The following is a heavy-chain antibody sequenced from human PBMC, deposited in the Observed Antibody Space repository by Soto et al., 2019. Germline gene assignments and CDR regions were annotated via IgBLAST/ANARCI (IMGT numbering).Heavy chain of an antibody. CDR2: ISWNSGSI. CDR3: AKGGYDSSGYWGPFGY. V-gene: IGHV3-9*01. CDR1: GFTFDDYA. D-gene: IGHD3-22*01. Sequence: EVQLVESGGGLVQPGRSLRLSCAASGFTFDDYAMHWVRQAPGKGLEWVSGISWNSGSIGYADSVKGRFTISRDNAKNSLYLQMNSLRAEDTALYYCAKGGYDSSGYWGPFGYCGQGTLVTVSS. J-gene: IGHJ4*02.